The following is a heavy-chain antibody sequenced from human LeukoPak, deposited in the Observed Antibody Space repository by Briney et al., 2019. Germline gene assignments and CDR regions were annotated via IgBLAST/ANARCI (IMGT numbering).Heavy chain of an antibody. D-gene: IGHD1-26*01. CDR1: GGSISSYY. CDR3: ARDRWEPDY. Sequence: SETLSLTCTVSGGSISSYYWSWIRQPPGKGLEWIGYIYYSGSTNYNPSLKSRVPISVDTSKNQFSLKLSSVTAADTAVYYCARDRWEPDYWGQGILVTVSS. J-gene: IGHJ4*02. V-gene: IGHV4-59*01. CDR2: IYYSGST.